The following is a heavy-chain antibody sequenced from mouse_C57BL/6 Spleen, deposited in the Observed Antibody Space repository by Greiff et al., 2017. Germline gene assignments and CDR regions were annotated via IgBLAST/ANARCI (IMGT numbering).Heavy chain of an antibody. V-gene: IGHV1-59*01. D-gene: IGHD2-4*01. CDR3: ARVDYEYDDSYYYAMDY. J-gene: IGHJ4*01. Sequence: QVQLQQPGAELVRPGTSVKLSCKASGYTFTSYWMHWVKQRPGQGLEWIGVIDPSDSYTNYNQKFKGKATLTVDTSSSTAYMQLSSLTSEDSAVYYCARVDYEYDDSYYYAMDYWGQGTSVTVSS. CDR1: GYTFTSYW. CDR2: IDPSDSYT.